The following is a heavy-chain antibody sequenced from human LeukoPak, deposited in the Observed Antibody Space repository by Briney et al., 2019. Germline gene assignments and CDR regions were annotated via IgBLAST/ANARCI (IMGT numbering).Heavy chain of an antibody. D-gene: IGHD1-1*01. J-gene: IGHJ4*02. Sequence: PSQTLSLTCTVSGGSISSDDYYWSWIRQPPGKGLEWIGCTYFSGSTYYNPSLKSRVTIVADTSKNQYSLKLSSVTAADTAVYYCAREVRTGTTFTAFWGQGTLVTVSS. CDR2: TYFSGST. CDR1: GGSISSDDYY. CDR3: AREVRTGTTFTAF. V-gene: IGHV4-30-4*08.